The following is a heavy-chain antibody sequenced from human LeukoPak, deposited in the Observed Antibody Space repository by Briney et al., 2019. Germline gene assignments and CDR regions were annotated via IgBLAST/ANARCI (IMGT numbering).Heavy chain of an antibody. CDR1: GGSFSGYY. V-gene: IGHV4-34*01. D-gene: IGHD3-9*01. Sequence: SETLSLTCAVYGGSFSGYYWSWIRQPPGKGLEWIGEINHSGSTNYNPSLKSRVTISVDTSKNQFSLKLSSVTAADTAVYYCARNYNEIVTGYYRGELYWYFDLWGRGTLVTVSS. CDR3: ARNYNEIVTGYYRGELYWYFDL. CDR2: INHSGST. J-gene: IGHJ2*01.